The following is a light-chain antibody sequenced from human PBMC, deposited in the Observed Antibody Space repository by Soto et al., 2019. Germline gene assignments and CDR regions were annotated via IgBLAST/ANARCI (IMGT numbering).Light chain of an antibody. CDR1: QSVLYSSNHKNY. J-gene: IGKJ1*01. Sequence: DIVMTQSPDSLGVSLGERATVNCKSSQSVLYSSNHKNYLAWYQLKPGQPPKLLIYWASTRESGVPDRFSGSGSGTDFTLTISSLQAEDVAVYYCQQYFRPWTFGQGTKVEIK. CDR3: QQYFRPWT. V-gene: IGKV4-1*01. CDR2: WAS.